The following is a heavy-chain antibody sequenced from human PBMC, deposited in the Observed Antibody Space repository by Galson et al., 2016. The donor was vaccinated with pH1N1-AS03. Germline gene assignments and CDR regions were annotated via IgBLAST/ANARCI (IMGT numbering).Heavy chain of an antibody. D-gene: IGHD1-26*01. CDR1: GDSISNNNYH. CDR2: IYYTGST. J-gene: IGHJ4*02. CDR3: ARSINGSPADY. Sequence: SETLSLTCTVSGDSISNNNYHWGWTRQPPGKGLEWIGNIYYTGSTYYNPSLESRVTLSADMSKNQFSLQLNSVSAADTAVYYCARSINGSPADYWGQGTLVTVSS. V-gene: IGHV4-39*01.